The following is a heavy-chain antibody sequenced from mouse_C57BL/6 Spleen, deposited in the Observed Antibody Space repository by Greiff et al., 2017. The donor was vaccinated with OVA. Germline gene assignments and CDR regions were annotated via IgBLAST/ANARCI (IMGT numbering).Heavy chain of an antibody. D-gene: IGHD2-2*01. Sequence: QVQLQQSGAELVRPGASVTLSCKASGYTFTDYEMNWVKQTPVHGLEWIGAIDPETGGTAYNQKFKGKAILTADKSSSTAYMELRSLTSEDSAVYYCTRYGFHYWGQGTTLTVSS. J-gene: IGHJ2*01. CDR2: IDPETGGT. CDR3: TRYGFHY. V-gene: IGHV1-15*01. CDR1: GYTFTDYE.